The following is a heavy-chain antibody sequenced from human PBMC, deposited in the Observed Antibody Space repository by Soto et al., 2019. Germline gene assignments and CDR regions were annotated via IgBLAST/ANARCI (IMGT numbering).Heavy chain of an antibody. CDR3: ARHGGSSWYWSQANNWFDP. J-gene: IGHJ5*02. V-gene: IGHV4-39*01. Sequence: SETLSLTCTVSGGSISSSSYYWGWIRQPPGKGLEWIGSIYYSGSTYYNPSLKSRVTISVDTSKNQFSLKLSSVTAADTAVYYCARHGGSSWYWSQANNWFDPWGQGTLVTVSS. D-gene: IGHD6-13*01. CDR2: IYYSGST. CDR1: GGSISSSSYY.